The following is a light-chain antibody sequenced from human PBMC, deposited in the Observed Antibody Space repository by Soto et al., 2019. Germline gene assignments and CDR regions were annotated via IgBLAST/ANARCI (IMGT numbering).Light chain of an antibody. V-gene: IGKV3-11*01. CDR2: DVS. J-gene: IGKJ4*01. Sequence: EIVLTQSPATLSLSPGERATLSCRASQSVSSFLAWYQQKPGQAPRLLIYDVSNRATGVPARFSGSGSGTDVTLTISSLEPEDLAVYYCQHRNNWPPLLTFGGGTKVEIK. CDR3: QHRNNWPPLLT. CDR1: QSVSSF.